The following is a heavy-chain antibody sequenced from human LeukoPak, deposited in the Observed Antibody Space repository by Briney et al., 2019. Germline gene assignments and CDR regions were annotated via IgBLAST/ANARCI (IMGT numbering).Heavy chain of an antibody. CDR3: ARVGGYCSGGSCYFFDY. V-gene: IGHV3-21*01. D-gene: IGHD2-15*01. Sequence: GGSLRLSCAASGFTFSSYSMNWVRQAPGKGLEWDSSISSSSSYIYYADSVKGRFTISRDNAKNSLYLQMNSLRAEDTAVYYCARVGGYCSGGSCYFFDYWGQGTLVTVSS. J-gene: IGHJ4*02. CDR1: GFTFSSYS. CDR2: ISSSSSYI.